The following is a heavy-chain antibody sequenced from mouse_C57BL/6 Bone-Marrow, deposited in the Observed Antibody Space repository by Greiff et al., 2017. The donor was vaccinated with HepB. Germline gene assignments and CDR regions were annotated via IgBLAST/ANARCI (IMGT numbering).Heavy chain of an antibody. CDR1: GFTFSDFY. CDR2: SRNKANDYTT. J-gene: IGHJ1*03. CDR3: ARVEYSNPLDWYFDV. V-gene: IGHV7-1*01. D-gene: IGHD2-5*01. Sequence: EVKLMESGGGLVQSGRSLRLSCATSGFTFSDFYMEWVRQAPGKGLEWIAASRNKANDYTTEYSASVKGRFIVSRDTSQSIRYLQMNALRAEDTAIYYCARVEYSNPLDWYFDVWGTGTTVTVSS.